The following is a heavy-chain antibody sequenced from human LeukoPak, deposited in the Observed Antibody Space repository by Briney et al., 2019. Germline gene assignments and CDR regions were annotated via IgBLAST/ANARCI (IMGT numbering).Heavy chain of an antibody. V-gene: IGHV1-46*01. J-gene: IGHJ4*02. CDR2: INPSGGRT. CDR1: GYTFINYY. Sequence: ASVKVSCKASGYTFINYYMHWVRQAPGQGLEWMGIINPSGGRTSYAQKFQGRVTMTRDTSTSTVYMELSSLRSEDTAVYYCARDPNYGRSDWYYFDYWGRGTLVTVSS. CDR3: ARDPNYGRSDWYYFDY. D-gene: IGHD6-19*01.